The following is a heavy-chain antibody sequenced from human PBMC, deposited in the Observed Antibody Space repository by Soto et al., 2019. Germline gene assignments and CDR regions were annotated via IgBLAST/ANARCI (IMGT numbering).Heavy chain of an antibody. D-gene: IGHD4-17*01. CDR1: GGSISSGDYY. V-gene: IGHV4-30-4*01. CDR3: ARMNKVNTRHDAFDI. CDR2: IYYSGST. J-gene: IGHJ3*02. Sequence: SETLSLTCTVSGGSISSGDYYWSWIRQPPGKGLEWIGYIYYSGSTYYNPSLKSRVTISVDTSMNQFSLKLSSVTAADTAVYYCARMNKVNTRHDAFDIWGQGTMVTVSS.